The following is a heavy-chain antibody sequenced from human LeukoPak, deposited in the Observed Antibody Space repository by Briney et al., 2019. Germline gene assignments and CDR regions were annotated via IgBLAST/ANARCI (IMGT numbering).Heavy chain of an antibody. CDR1: GGSISSYY. D-gene: IGHD3-3*01. CDR3: ARGYYDFWSGYQGGFAFDI. V-gene: IGHV4-59*01. J-gene: IGHJ3*02. Sequence: SETLSLTCTVSGGSISSYYWSWIRQPPGKGLEWIGYIYYSGSTNYNPSLKSRVTISVDTSKNQFSLKLSSVTAADTAVYYCARGYYDFWSGYQGGFAFDIWGRGTMVTVSS. CDR2: IYYSGST.